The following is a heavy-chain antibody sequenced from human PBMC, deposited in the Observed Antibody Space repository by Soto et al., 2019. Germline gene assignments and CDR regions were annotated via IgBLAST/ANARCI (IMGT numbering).Heavy chain of an antibody. CDR1: GFTFSSYA. D-gene: IGHD6-13*01. CDR3: AKDFRVAAAGDVFDY. V-gene: IGHV3-23*01. J-gene: IGHJ4*02. Sequence: GGSLRLSCAASGFTFSSYAMSWVRQAPGKGLEWVSAFSGSGGSTYYADSVKGRFTMSRDNSKNTLYLQMNSLRAEDTAVYYCAKDFRVAAAGDVFDYWGQGTLVTVSS. CDR2: FSGSGGST.